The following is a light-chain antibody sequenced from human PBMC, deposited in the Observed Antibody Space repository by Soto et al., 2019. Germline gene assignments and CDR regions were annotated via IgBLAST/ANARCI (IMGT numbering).Light chain of an antibody. V-gene: IGKV3-20*01. CDR3: QQYGTSEII. CDR2: GAS. Sequence: EIVLTQSPGTLSLSPGKRPTLSCLASQSISSSYLALYQPRPGQAPRLLIYGASSRATGIPDRFSGSGSGTEFTITISRLEPEDFAVYYCQQYGTSEIIVGQGTRVEIK. J-gene: IGKJ1*01. CDR1: QSISSSY.